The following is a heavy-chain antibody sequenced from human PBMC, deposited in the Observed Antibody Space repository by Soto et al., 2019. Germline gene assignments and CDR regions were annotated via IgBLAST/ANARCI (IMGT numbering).Heavy chain of an antibody. CDR2: INPSGGST. CDR1: GYTFTSYY. D-gene: IGHD2-15*01. V-gene: IGHV1-46*01. CDR3: ATVLEDTYCSGGSCYYYYYGMDV. Sequence: ASVKVSCKASGYTFTSYYMHWVRQAPGQGLEWMGIINPSGGSTSYAQKFQGRVTMTRDTSTSTVYMELSSLRSEDTAVYYCATVLEDTYCSGGSCYYYYYGMDVWGQGTTVTVS. J-gene: IGHJ6*02.